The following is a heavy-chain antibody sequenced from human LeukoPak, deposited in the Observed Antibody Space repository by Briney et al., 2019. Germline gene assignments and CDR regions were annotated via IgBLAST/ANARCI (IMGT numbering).Heavy chain of an antibody. CDR1: GGSISSGGYY. D-gene: IGHD1-7*01. CDR3: ASSGTGGTKFDY. CDR2: IYYSGST. V-gene: IGHV4-61*08. J-gene: IGHJ4*02. Sequence: SQTLSLTCTVSGGSISSGGYYWSWIRQPPGKGLEWIGYIYYSGSTNYNPSLKSRVTISVDTSKNQFSLKLSSVTAADTAVYYCASSGTGGTKFDYWGQGTLVTVSS.